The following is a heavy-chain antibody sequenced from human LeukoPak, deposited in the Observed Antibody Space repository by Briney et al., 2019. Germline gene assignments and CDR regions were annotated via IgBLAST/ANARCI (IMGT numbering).Heavy chain of an antibody. Sequence: GVSVTLSCAASGFTFSNSAMSWVRQAPGKGREWVSAISDSGGDTYYADSVRGPFTISRDNSKDTLDLQMNSPSAKDTSVFYYAKEAVEYFDYWGQGTLVTVSS. V-gene: IGHV3-23*01. CDR3: AKEAVEYFDY. CDR1: GFTFSNSA. J-gene: IGHJ4*02. CDR2: ISDSGGDT.